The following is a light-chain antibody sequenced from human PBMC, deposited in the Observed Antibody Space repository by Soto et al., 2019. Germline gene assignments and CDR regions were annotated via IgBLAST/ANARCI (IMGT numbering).Light chain of an antibody. CDR3: QQYNYWPPDT. V-gene: IGKV3-15*01. Sequence: EIVMTQSPATLSVSPGERATLSCRASQSVRGNLAWYQQKPGQAPRLLIYGASTSATGISARFSGSGSGTEFTLTITSLQSEEFAVYYCQQYNYWPPDTFGQGTKLELK. J-gene: IGKJ2*01. CDR1: QSVRGN. CDR2: GAS.